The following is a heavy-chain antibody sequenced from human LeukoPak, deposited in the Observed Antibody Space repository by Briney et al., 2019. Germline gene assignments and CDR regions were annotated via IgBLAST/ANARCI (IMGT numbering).Heavy chain of an antibody. J-gene: IGHJ5*02. CDR2: IKEDGSEK. D-gene: IGHD3-16*01. V-gene: IGHV3-7*01. CDR3: ARAFS. Sequence: GGSLRLSCAASGFTFSSQWMSWVRQAPGKGLEWVANIKEDGSEKSYVDSVKGRFTISRDNAKNSLYLQMNSLRAEDTAVYYCARAFSWGQGTLVTVSS. CDR1: GFTFSSQW.